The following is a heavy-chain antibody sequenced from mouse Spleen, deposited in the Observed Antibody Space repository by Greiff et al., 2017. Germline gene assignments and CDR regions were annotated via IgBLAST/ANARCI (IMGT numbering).Heavy chain of an antibody. Sequence: EVKLVESGGGLVKLGGSLKLSCAASGFTFSSYAMSWVRQTPEKRLEWVATISSGGGNTYYPDSVKGRFTISRDNAKNTLYLQMSSLKSEDTAMYYCARRGYYFDYWGQGTTLTVSS. J-gene: IGHJ2*01. CDR3: ARRGYYFDY. V-gene: IGHV5-9*04. CDR2: ISSGGGNT. CDR1: GFTFSSYA.